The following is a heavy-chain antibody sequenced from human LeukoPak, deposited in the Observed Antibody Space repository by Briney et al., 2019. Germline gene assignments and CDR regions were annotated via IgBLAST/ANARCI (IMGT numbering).Heavy chain of an antibody. CDR1: GFTFSSYW. Sequence: GGSLRLSCAASGFTFSSYWMHWVRQAPGKGLVWVSRINSDGNSTSYADSVKGRFTISRDNAKNTLYLQMNSLRAEDTAVYYCASYILTGYYNGHDAFDIWGQGTMVIVSS. D-gene: IGHD3-9*01. V-gene: IGHV3-74*01. CDR2: INSDGNST. CDR3: ASYILTGYYNGHDAFDI. J-gene: IGHJ3*02.